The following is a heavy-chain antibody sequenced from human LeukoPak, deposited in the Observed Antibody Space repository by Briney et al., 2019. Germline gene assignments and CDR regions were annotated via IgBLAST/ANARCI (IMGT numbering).Heavy chain of an antibody. V-gene: IGHV1-69*13. D-gene: IGHD6-13*01. CDR1: GYTFTSYY. CDR2: IIPIFGTA. CDR3: ARFSLGIAAAGRGFDY. Sequence: SVKVSCKASGYTFTSYYMHWVRQAPGQGLEWMGGIIPIFGTANYAQKFQGRVTITADESTSTAYMELSSLRSEDTAVYYCARFSLGIAAAGRGFDYWGQGTLVTVSS. J-gene: IGHJ4*02.